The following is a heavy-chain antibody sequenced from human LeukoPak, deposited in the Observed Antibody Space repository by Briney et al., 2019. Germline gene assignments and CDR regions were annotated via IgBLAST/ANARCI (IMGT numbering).Heavy chain of an antibody. Sequence: GGSLRLSCAASGFTFSVYSMNWVRQAPGKGLEWVSSITTSSSDMYYADSVKGRFTISRDNAKNSLFLQMNSLRAEDTAVYYCARETDSTLFDYWGQGTLVTVSS. D-gene: IGHD2-2*01. CDR1: GFTFSVYS. V-gene: IGHV3-21*01. CDR3: ARETDSTLFDY. J-gene: IGHJ4*02. CDR2: ITTSSSDM.